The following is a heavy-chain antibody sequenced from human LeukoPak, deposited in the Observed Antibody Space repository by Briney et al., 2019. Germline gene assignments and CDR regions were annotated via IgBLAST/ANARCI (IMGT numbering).Heavy chain of an antibody. Sequence: GGSLRLSCAASGFTFSSYSMNWVRQAPGKGLEWVSYISSSSSTIYYADSVKGRFTTSRDNAKNSLYLQMNSLRAEDTAVYYCARDVPVGATTGYFQHWGQGTLVTVSS. CDR2: ISSSSSTI. D-gene: IGHD1-26*01. CDR3: ARDVPVGATTGYFQH. CDR1: GFTFSSYS. V-gene: IGHV3-48*04. J-gene: IGHJ1*01.